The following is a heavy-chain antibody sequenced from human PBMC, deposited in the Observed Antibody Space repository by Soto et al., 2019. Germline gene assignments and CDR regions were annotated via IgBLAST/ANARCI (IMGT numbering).Heavy chain of an antibody. J-gene: IGHJ6*02. CDR3: ASTWGGVDTVINYYYYCMDV. CDR2: IIPIFGTA. V-gene: IGHV1-69*13. Sequence: SVKVSCKASGGTFSSYAISWVRQAPGQGVEWMGGIIPIFGTANYAQKFQGRVTITADESTSTAYMELSSLRSEDTAVYYCASTWGGVDTVINYYYYCMDVWGQGTTVTVSS. D-gene: IGHD5-18*01. CDR1: GGTFSSYA.